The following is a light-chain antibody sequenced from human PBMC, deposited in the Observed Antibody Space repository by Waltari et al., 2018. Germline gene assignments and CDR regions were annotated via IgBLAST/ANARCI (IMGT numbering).Light chain of an antibody. CDR1: SSYVGGSNF. V-gene: IGLV2-14*03. J-gene: IGLJ2*01. CDR2: DVS. CDR3: SSHTSSSTVV. Sequence: QSALTQPASVSGSPGQSITISCTGTSSYVGGSNFVSWYQHHPGKAPKLMIYDVSKRPSGVSNRFSGSKSGNTASLTISGLQAEDESDYYCSSHTSSSTVVFGGGTKLTVL.